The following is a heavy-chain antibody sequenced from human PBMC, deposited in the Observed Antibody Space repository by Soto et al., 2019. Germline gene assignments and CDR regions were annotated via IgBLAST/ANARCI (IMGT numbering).Heavy chain of an antibody. Sequence: PSETLSLTCTVSGGSISSGDYYWSWIRQPPGKGLEWIGYIYYSGSTYYNPSLKSRVTISVDTSKNQFSLKLSSVTAADTAVYYCALGITMVRGVIMVDYYYYGMDVWGQGTTVTVSS. CDR1: GGSISSGDYY. CDR3: ALGITMVRGVIMVDYYYYGMDV. J-gene: IGHJ6*02. CDR2: IYYSGST. V-gene: IGHV4-30-4*01. D-gene: IGHD3-10*01.